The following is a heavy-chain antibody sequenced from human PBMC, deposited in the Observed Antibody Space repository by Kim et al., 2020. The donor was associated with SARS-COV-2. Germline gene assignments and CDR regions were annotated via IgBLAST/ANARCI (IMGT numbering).Heavy chain of an antibody. D-gene: IGHD6-25*01. V-gene: IGHV3-23*01. CDR1: GSTFTSDV. Sequence: GGSLRLSCATSGSTFTSDVMTWVRQAPGKGLELVSAIRDSDSYTYYADSVKGRFTISRDNSKNTLYLQMNSLRAEDTAVYYCARKGGGPGRYYDFWGQGSLVSVSS. CDR2: IRDSDSYT. J-gene: IGHJ4*02. CDR3: ARKGGGPGRYYDF.